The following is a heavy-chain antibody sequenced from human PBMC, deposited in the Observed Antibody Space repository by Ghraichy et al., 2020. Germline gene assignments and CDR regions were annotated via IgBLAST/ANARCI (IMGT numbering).Heavy chain of an antibody. Sequence: SQTLSLTCAVYGGSFSGYYWSWIRQPPGKGLEWIGEINHSGSTNYNPSLKSRVTISVDTSKNQFSLKLSSVTAADTAVYYCARGRGVLAARRFYGMDVWGQGTTVTVSS. V-gene: IGHV4-34*01. J-gene: IGHJ6*02. CDR3: ARGRGVLAARRFYGMDV. D-gene: IGHD6-6*01. CDR1: GGSFSGYY. CDR2: INHSGST.